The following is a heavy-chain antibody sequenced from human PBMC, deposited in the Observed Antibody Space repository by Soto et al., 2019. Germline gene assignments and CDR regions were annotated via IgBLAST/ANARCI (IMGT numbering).Heavy chain of an antibody. D-gene: IGHD5-18*01. Sequence: EVQLVESGGGLVQPGGSLRLSCAASGVTVSSNYMSWVRQAPGKGLEWVSVIDSGGSTYYADSVKGRFTISRDNSKNTRYLQMNSLRAEDTAVYYCARHGYNYGGGYFDYWGQGTLVTVSS. V-gene: IGHV3-66*04. CDR1: GVTVSSNY. J-gene: IGHJ4*02. CDR3: ARHGYNYGGGYFDY. CDR2: IDSGGST.